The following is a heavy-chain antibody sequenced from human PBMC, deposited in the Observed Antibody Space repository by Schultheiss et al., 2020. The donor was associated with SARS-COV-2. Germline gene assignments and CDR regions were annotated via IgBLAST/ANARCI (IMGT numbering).Heavy chain of an antibody. Sequence: SVKVSCKASGGTFSSYAISWVRQAPGQGLEWMGGIIPIFGTANYAQKLQGRVTMTTDTSTSTAYMELRSLRSDDTAVYYCARSGITMIVVVTDDAFDIWGQGTMVTVSS. CDR3: ARSGITMIVVVTDDAFDI. V-gene: IGHV1-69*05. J-gene: IGHJ3*02. D-gene: IGHD3-22*01. CDR1: GGTFSSYA. CDR2: IIPIFGTA.